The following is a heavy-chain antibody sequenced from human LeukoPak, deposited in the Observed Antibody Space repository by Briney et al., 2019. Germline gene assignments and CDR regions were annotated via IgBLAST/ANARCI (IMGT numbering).Heavy chain of an antibody. D-gene: IGHD3-10*01. CDR1: GFTFSSYG. J-gene: IGHJ5*02. Sequence: GRSLRLSCAASGFTFSSYGMHWVRQAPGKGLEWVAVISYDGSNKYYADSVKGRFTISRDNSKNTLYLQMNSLRAEDTAVYYCAKEREALWFGELSGWFDPWGQGTLVTVSS. CDR3: AKEREALWFGELSGWFDP. V-gene: IGHV3-30*18. CDR2: ISYDGSNK.